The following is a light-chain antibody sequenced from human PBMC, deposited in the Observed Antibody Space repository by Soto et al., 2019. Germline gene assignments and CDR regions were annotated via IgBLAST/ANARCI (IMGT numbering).Light chain of an antibody. Sequence: QSGLTQQPSVSGATGQKVTISCSGSTTNIGNNYVSWYPQLPGTVPKLLIYDNNKRPSGIPDRFSGSKSDTSANLDITGLQTGDEADHYCGTWDTSLNTSWVFGGGTKLTVL. CDR3: GTWDTSLNTSWV. CDR1: TTNIGNNY. CDR2: DNN. J-gene: IGLJ3*02. V-gene: IGLV1-51*01.